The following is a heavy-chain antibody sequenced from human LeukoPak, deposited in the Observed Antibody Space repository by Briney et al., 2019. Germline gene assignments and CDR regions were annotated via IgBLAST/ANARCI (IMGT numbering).Heavy chain of an antibody. J-gene: IGHJ5*02. V-gene: IGHV1-2*02. CDR3: ARVVVGVVENWFDP. CDR2: INPNSGGT. D-gene: IGHD3-3*01. Sequence: ASVKVPCKASGYTFTGYYMHWVRQAPGQGLEWMGWINPNSGGTNYAQKFQGRVTMTRDTSISTAYMELSRLRSDDTAVYYCARVVVGVVENWFDPWGQGTLVTVSS. CDR1: GYTFTGYY.